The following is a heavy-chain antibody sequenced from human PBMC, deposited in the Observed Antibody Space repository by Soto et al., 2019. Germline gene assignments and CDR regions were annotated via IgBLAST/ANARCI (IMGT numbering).Heavy chain of an antibody. CDR1: GGSISSSNW. V-gene: IGHV4-4*02. D-gene: IGHD1-1*01. Sequence: QVQLQESGPGLVKPSGTLSLTCAVSGGSISSSNWWSWVRQPPGKGLEWVGEIYHSGSTNYNPSLKSRVTISVDKSKNQFSLKLSSVTAADTAVYYCARTVRGRVQLVERLIDYWGQGTLVTVSS. J-gene: IGHJ4*02. CDR3: ARTVRGRVQLVERLIDY. CDR2: IYHSGST.